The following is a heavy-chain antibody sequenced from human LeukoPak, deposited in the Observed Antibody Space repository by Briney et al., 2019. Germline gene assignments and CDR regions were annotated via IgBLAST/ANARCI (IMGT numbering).Heavy chain of an antibody. Sequence: SETLSLTCTVSGGSISSSSYYWGWIRQPPGKGLEWIGSIYYSGSTYYNPSLKSRVTISVDTSKDQFSLKLSSVTAADTAVYYCARDSSGYYFDYWGQGTLVTVSS. CDR2: IYYSGST. V-gene: IGHV4-39*07. CDR3: ARDSSGYYFDY. D-gene: IGHD3-22*01. CDR1: GGSISSSSYY. J-gene: IGHJ4*02.